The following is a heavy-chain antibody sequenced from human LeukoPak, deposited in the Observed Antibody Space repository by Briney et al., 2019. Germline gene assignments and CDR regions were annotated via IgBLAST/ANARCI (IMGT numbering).Heavy chain of an antibody. D-gene: IGHD2-2*01. V-gene: IGHV3-30-3*01. J-gene: IGHJ4*02. CDR3: ARLYCSSTSCPAWFDY. CDR2: ISYDGSNK. Sequence: GGSLRLSCAASGFTFSSYAMHWVRQAPGEGLEWVAVISYDGSNKYYADSVKGRFTISRDNSKNTLYLQMNSLRAEDTAVYYCARLYCSSTSCPAWFDYWGQGTLVTVSS. CDR1: GFTFSSYA.